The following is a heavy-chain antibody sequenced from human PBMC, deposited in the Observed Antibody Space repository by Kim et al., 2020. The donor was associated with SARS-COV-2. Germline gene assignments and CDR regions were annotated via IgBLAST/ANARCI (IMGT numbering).Heavy chain of an antibody. Sequence: ASVKVSCKVSGYTLTELSMHWVRRAPGKGLEWMGGFDPEDGETIYAQKFQGRVTMTEDTSTDTAYMELSSLRSEDTAVYYCATGQTIVVVPAAIRSYYYYYGMDVWGQGTTVTVSS. CDR1: GYTLTELS. CDR2: FDPEDGET. V-gene: IGHV1-24*01. CDR3: ATGQTIVVVPAAIRSYYYYYGMDV. J-gene: IGHJ6*02. D-gene: IGHD2-2*01.